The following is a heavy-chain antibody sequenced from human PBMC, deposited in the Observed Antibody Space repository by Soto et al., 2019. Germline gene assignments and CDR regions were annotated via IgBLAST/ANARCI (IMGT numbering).Heavy chain of an antibody. CDR2: ISYYGGHK. V-gene: IGHV3-30*18. J-gene: IGHJ5*02. CDR1: GSRFSSYS. D-gene: IGHD6-13*01. CDR3: AKVAGVATGGTVGGLDP. Sequence: GSLRPSCETSGSRFSSYSMHWVRKASGKALEPVGVISYYGGHKFYGESVKGRFTISRDNSKHTLYLQMPNLKTEDTAVYYCAKVAGVATGGTVGGLDPWGQGTLVTVSS.